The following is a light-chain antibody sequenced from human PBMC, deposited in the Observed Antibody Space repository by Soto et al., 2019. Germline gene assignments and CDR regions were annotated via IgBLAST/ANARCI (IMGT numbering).Light chain of an antibody. J-gene: IGKJ3*01. CDR2: DAS. Sequence: EIVLRQAPGSPSLSPGEGATLSCRASQSLNNRPLAWYQQRPAQAPRLLIYDASTRATGIPDRFSGSGSGTEFNLTINKLEPEDFVVYYCQQYSTASPITFGSGPKVDI. V-gene: IGKV3-20*01. CDR1: QSLNNRP. CDR3: QQYSTASPIT.